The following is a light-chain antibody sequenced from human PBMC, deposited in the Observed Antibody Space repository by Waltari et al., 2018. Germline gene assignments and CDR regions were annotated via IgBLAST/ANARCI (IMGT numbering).Light chain of an antibody. CDR2: RDT. V-gene: IGLV1-40*01. CDR1: SSNIGAGYN. CDR3: QSYDSRLSHVV. Sequence: QSVLTQPPSVSGAPGQRVTISCIGSSSNIGAGYNVHWYQQLPGTAPKVLIYRDTNRPSGGPDRFSGSKSGTSASLAITGLQADDEADYYCQSYDSRLSHVVFGGGTKLTVL. J-gene: IGLJ2*01.